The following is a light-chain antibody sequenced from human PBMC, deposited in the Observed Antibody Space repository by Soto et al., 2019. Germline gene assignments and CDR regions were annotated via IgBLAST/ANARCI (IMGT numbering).Light chain of an antibody. J-gene: IGLJ1*01. Sequence: QSALTQPASVSGSPGQSITISCTGTSRDVGGYNYVSWYQQQSGKAPKLMIHEVSNRPSGVSNRFSGSKSGNTASLTISGRQAEDGADYYCSSYTSSSADVFGIGTKLTVL. CDR1: SRDVGGYNY. CDR2: EVS. CDR3: SSYTSSSADV. V-gene: IGLV2-14*01.